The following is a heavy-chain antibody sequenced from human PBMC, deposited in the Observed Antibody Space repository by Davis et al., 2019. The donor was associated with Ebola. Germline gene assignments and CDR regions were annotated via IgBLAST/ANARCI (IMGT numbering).Heavy chain of an antibody. CDR3: ARTSGYSYGYRAYFQH. V-gene: IGHV1-69*04. CDR1: GGTFSSYA. J-gene: IGHJ1*01. D-gene: IGHD5-18*01. Sequence: AASVKVSCKASGGTFSSYAISWVRQAPGQGLEWMGRIIPILGIANYAQKFQGRVTITADKSTSTAYMELSSLRSEDTAVYYCARTSGYSYGYRAYFQHWGQGTLVTVSS. CDR2: IIPILGIA.